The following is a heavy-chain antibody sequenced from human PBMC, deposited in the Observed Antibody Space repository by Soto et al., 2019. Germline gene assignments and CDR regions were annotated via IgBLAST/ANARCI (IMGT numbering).Heavy chain of an antibody. J-gene: IGHJ5*02. CDR1: GGSFSGYY. CDR2: INHSGST. CDR3: ASRYCSSTSCPNWFDP. D-gene: IGHD2-2*01. V-gene: IGHV4-34*01. Sequence: QVQLQQWGAGLLKPSETLSLTCAVYGGSFSGYYWSWIRQPPGRGLEWIGEINHSGSTNYNPSLKSRVTISVDTSKTQFSLKLSSVTAADTAVYYCASRYCSSTSCPNWFDPWGQGTLVTVSS.